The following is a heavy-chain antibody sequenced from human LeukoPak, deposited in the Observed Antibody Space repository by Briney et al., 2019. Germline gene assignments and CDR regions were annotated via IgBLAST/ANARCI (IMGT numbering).Heavy chain of an antibody. J-gene: IGHJ3*02. CDR1: GASISSTSHY. V-gene: IGHV4-39*07. CDR2: IYYTGST. Sequence: SETLSLTCTVSGASISSTSHYWGWIRQPPGKGLEWVGSIYYTGSTYQNPSLKSRVTVSLDMSKNQFSLELSSVTAADTAVYYCARDGAQWLGIFNLANDAFDIWGQGTMVTVSS. D-gene: IGHD6-19*01. CDR3: ARDGAQWLGIFNLANDAFDI.